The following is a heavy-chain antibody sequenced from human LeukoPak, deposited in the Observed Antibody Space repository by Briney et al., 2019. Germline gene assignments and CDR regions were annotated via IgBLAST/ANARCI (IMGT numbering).Heavy chain of an antibody. J-gene: IGHJ4*02. Sequence: ASVKVSCKASGYTFTGYYMHWVRQAPGQGLEWMGWINPNSGGTDYAQKLQGRVTMTRDTSISTAYMELSSLTSDDTAVYYCTRVGGLNEFWSGYSSYWGQGTLVTVSS. CDR1: GYTFTGYY. V-gene: IGHV1-2*02. CDR2: INPNSGGT. CDR3: TRVGGLNEFWSGYSSY. D-gene: IGHD3-3*01.